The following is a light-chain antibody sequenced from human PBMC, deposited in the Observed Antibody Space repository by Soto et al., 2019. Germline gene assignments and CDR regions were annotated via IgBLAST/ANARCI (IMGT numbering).Light chain of an antibody. CDR2: AAS. V-gene: IGKV1-39*01. Sequence: DIQMTQSPSSLSASVGDRVTITCRASQSISSYLNWYQQKPGKAPKLLIYAASSLQSGVPSRFSGSGPGTDFTLTISSLQPEDFATYYCQQLNNYPLTFGGGTKVDIK. CDR3: QQLNNYPLT. J-gene: IGKJ4*01. CDR1: QSISSY.